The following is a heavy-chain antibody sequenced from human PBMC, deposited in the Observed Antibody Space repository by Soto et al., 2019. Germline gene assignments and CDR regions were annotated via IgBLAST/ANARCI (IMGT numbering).Heavy chain of an antibody. CDR3: AKDYGPPIIGWLDP. Sequence: GGSLRLSFAASGFTFSNYAMSWVRQAPGKGLDWVSGISDSGANTYYADSVKGRFTISRDNAKNTLYLQMNGLRAEDTATYYCAKDYGPPIIGWLDPWGQGRLVTVSS. V-gene: IGHV3-23*01. J-gene: IGHJ5*02. D-gene: IGHD3-10*01. CDR1: GFTFSNYA. CDR2: ISDSGANT.